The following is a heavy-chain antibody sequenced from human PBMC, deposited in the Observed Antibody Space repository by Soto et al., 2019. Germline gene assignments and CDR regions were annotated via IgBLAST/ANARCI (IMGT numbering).Heavy chain of an antibody. Sequence: ASVKVSCKASGYTLTSDNVNWVRQASGQGLEWKGWMNPSNGNTGYAQKFLGRLTMTRNTSINTAYMELSSLRSEDTAVYYCGIPFVEVPAAVGHWGQGTLVTVSS. CDR3: GIPFVEVPAAVGH. CDR2: MNPSNGNT. J-gene: IGHJ5*02. D-gene: IGHD2-2*01. CDR1: GYTLTSDN. V-gene: IGHV1-8*02.